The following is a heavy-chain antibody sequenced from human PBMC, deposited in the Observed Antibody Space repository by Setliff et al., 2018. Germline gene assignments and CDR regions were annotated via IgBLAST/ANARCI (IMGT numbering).Heavy chain of an antibody. CDR1: GYSISSGYY. CDR3: ARDLGHGGDSDY. Sequence: SETLSLTCAVSGYSISSGYYWGWIRQPPGKGLEWIGSIYHSGSTYYNPSLKSRVTISVDTSKNQFSLKLSSVTAADTAVYYCARDLGHGGDSDYWGQGILVTVSS. J-gene: IGHJ4*02. D-gene: IGHD2-21*02. V-gene: IGHV4-38-2*02. CDR2: IYHSGST.